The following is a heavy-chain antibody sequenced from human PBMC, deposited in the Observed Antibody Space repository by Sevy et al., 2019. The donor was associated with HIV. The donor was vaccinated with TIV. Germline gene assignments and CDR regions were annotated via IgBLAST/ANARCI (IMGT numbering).Heavy chain of an antibody. CDR2: IQYDGGNK. J-gene: IGHJ4*02. CDR3: VKDPLISLGADLFDY. D-gene: IGHD7-27*01. CDR1: GFTFNSHG. Sequence: GGSLRLSCATSGFTFNSHGMHWVRQAPGKGLEWVSFIQYDGGNKNYADSVKGRFTISRDNSKNTLYLQLSSLRTEETALYYCVKDPLISLGADLFDYWGQGTLVTVSS. V-gene: IGHV3-30*02.